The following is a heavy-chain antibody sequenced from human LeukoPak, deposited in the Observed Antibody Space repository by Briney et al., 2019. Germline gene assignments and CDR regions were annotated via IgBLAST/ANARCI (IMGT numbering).Heavy chain of an antibody. CDR3: ARSMSTVTTRFFDL. Sequence: GGSLRLSCAASGFSFSSYEINWVRQAPGKGLEWVSYITWNGDSTAYADSVKGRVTIYRDNAKNSLYLQMNSLRAEDTAFYYCARSMSTVTTRFFDLWGRGTLVTVSS. J-gene: IGHJ2*01. CDR1: GFSFSSYE. CDR2: ITWNGDST. D-gene: IGHD4-17*01. V-gene: IGHV3-20*04.